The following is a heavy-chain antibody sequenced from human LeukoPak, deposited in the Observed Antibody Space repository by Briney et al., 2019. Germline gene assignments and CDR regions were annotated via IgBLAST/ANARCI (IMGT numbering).Heavy chain of an antibody. CDR3: TRDSPPGIAVAGQLFDY. J-gene: IGHJ4*02. CDR2: IRRKAYGGTT. CDR1: GFTLGDYA. Sequence: GGSLRLSCTASGFTLGDYAMSWVRQAPRKGLEWVGCIRRKAYGGTTEYAASVKGRFTISRDDSKSIAYLQMNSLKTEDTAVYYCTRDSPPGIAVAGQLFDYWGQGTLVTVSS. D-gene: IGHD6-19*01. V-gene: IGHV3-49*04.